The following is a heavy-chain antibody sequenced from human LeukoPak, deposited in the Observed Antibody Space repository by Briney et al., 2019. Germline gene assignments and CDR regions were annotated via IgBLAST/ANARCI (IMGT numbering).Heavy chain of an antibody. CDR2: ISSSGSTI. Sequence: GGSLRLSCAASGFTFSDYYMSWIRQAPGKGLEWVSYISSSGSTIYYADSVKGRFTISRDNAKNSLYLQMNSLRAEDTAVYYCARGHEFGESPPHAFDIWGQGTMVTVSS. V-gene: IGHV3-11*01. J-gene: IGHJ3*02. D-gene: IGHD3-10*01. CDR3: ARGHEFGESPPHAFDI. CDR1: GFTFSDYY.